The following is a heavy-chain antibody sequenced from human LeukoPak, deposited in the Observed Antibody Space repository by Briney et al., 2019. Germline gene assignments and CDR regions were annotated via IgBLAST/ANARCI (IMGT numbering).Heavy chain of an antibody. CDR3: ATSVAVAGTVDY. J-gene: IGHJ4*02. D-gene: IGHD6-19*01. CDR1: GGSISSSSYY. Sequence: SETLSLTCTVSGGSISSSSYYWGWIRQPPGKGLEWIGSIYYSGSTYYNPSLKSRVTISVDTSKNQFSLKLSSVTAADTAVYYCATSVAVAGTVDYWGQGTLVTVSS. CDR2: IYYSGST. V-gene: IGHV4-39*01.